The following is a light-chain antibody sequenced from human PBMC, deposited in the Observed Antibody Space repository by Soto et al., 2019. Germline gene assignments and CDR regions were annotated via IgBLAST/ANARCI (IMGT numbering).Light chain of an antibody. CDR3: GSWDSSLSAYV. Sequence: QSVLTQPPSASGTPGQRVTLSCSGSSSNIGYNAVNWYQQLPGTAPKLLIYDDNKRPSGIPDRFSGSKSGTSATLGITGFQTGDEADYYCGSWDSSLSAYVFGTGTKVTVL. J-gene: IGLJ1*01. CDR2: DDN. V-gene: IGLV1-51*01. CDR1: SSNIGYNA.